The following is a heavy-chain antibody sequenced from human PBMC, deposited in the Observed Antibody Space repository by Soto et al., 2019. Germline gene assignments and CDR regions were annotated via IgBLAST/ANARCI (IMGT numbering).Heavy chain of an antibody. D-gene: IGHD6-6*01. CDR2: ISAHNGNT. CDR3: ARGRDGDY. Sequence: QVHLVQSGAEVKKPGASVKVSCQGSGYAFTTYGITWVRQAPGQGLEWMGWISAHNGNTNYAQKLQGRVTVTRDTSTSTAYMELRSLRYEDTAVYYCARGRDGDYWGQGALVTVSS. V-gene: IGHV1-18*01. J-gene: IGHJ4*02. CDR1: GYAFTTYG.